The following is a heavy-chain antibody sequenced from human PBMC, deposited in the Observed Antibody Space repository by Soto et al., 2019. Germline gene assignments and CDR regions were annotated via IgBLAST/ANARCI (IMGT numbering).Heavy chain of an antibody. CDR3: ARDKYYGSGSYSYYYYGMDV. Sequence: GSLRLSCAASVFTFSSYGMHWVRQAPGKGLEWVAVIWYDGSNKYYADSVKGRFTISRDNSKNTLYLQMNSLRAEDTAVYYCARDKYYGSGSYSYYYYGMDVWGQGTTVTVSS. CDR2: IWYDGSNK. CDR1: VFTFSSYG. D-gene: IGHD3-10*01. V-gene: IGHV3-33*01. J-gene: IGHJ6*02.